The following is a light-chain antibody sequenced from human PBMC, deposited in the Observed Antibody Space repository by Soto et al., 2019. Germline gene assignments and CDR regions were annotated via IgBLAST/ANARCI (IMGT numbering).Light chain of an antibody. J-gene: IGKJ2*01. V-gene: IGKV3-15*01. CDR1: QSVSSN. CDR2: GAS. Sequence: EIVMTQSPATLSVSPGEGAALSCSASQSVSSNLAWYQQKPGQAPRLLIYGASTRATGIPARFNGSGSGTEFTLTISSLRSEDFAVYYCQQYNNWPYTFGQGTQLAIK. CDR3: QQYNNWPYT.